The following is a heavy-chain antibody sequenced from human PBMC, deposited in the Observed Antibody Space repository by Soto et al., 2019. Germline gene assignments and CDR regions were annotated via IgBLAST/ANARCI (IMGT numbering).Heavy chain of an antibody. CDR3: ARELGYCSGGSCYPGDYYYYMDV. D-gene: IGHD2-15*01. CDR1: GFTFSSYA. J-gene: IGHJ6*03. Sequence: GGSLRLSCAASGFTFSSYAMHWVRQAPGKGLEWVAVIFYGGSNTYYADSVKGRFTISRDNSKNTLYLQMNSLRAEDTAVYYCARELGYCSGGSCYPGDYYYYMDVWGKGTTVTVSS. V-gene: IGHV3-30*14. CDR2: IFYGGSNT.